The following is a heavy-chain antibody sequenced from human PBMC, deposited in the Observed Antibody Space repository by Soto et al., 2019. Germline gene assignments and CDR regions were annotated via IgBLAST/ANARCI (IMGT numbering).Heavy chain of an antibody. Sequence: ASVKVSCKASGYTFTSYDINWVRQATGQGLEWMGWMNPNSGNTGYAQKFQGRVTMTRNTSISTAYMELSSLRSEDTAVYYCARKVGIYGDYAPPYYYYYMDFWGKGTTVTVSS. CDR1: GYTFTSYD. D-gene: IGHD4-17*01. V-gene: IGHV1-8*01. CDR2: MNPNSGNT. J-gene: IGHJ6*03. CDR3: ARKVGIYGDYAPPYYYYYMDF.